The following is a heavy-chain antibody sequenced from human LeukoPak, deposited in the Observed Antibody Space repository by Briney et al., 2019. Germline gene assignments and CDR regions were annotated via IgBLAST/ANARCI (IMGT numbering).Heavy chain of an antibody. D-gene: IGHD3/OR15-3a*01. CDR1: GFTFTSYW. J-gene: IGHJ6*02. Sequence: GGSLRLSCAASGFTFTSYWIHWVRQVPGKGLEWVSRIDGDGSSRSYAGSVQGRFTISRDNGKKTVFLQMNSLSAEDTAVYYCARILEGYYYFGLDVWGQGTTVIVSS. CDR2: IDGDGSSR. CDR3: ARILEGYYYFGLDV. V-gene: IGHV3-74*01.